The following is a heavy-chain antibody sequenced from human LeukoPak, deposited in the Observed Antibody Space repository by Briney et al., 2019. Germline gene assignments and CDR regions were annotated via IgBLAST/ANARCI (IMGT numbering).Heavy chain of an antibody. Sequence: GGSLRLSCAASGFTFSSYAMSWVRQAPGKGPEWVPAISGSGGSTYYADSVKGRFTISRDNSKNTLYLQMNSLRAEDTAVYYCAGATQLLFVYWGQGTLVTVSS. CDR2: ISGSGGST. CDR3: AGATQLLFVY. J-gene: IGHJ4*02. D-gene: IGHD2-21*02. CDR1: GFTFSSYA. V-gene: IGHV3-23*01.